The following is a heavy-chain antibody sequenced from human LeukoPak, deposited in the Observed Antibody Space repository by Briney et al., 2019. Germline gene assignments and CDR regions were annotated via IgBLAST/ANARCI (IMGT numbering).Heavy chain of an antibody. CDR3: ARDGSTAPYYYYGMDV. V-gene: IGHV1-69*04. CDR2: IIPILGIA. Sequence: ASVKVSCKASGGTSSGYTISWVRQAPGQGLEWMGRIIPILGIANYAQKFQGRVTINADKSTSTAYMELSSLRSEDTAVYYCARDGSTAPYYYYGMDVWGQGTTVTVSS. J-gene: IGHJ6*02. D-gene: IGHD6-25*01. CDR1: GGTSSGYT.